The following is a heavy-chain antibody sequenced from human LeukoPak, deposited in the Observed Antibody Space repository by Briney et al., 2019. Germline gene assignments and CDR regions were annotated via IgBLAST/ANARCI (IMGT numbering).Heavy chain of an antibody. D-gene: IGHD3-22*01. CDR2: IWYDGSNK. CDR1: GFTFSSYG. J-gene: IGHJ4*02. CDR3: ARGGGYDSSGYYTY. Sequence: GGSLRLSCAASGFTFSSYGMHWVRQAPGKGLEWVAVIWYDGSNKYYADSVKGRFTISRDNSKNTLYLQMNSLRAEDTAVYYCARGGGYDSSGYYTYWGQGTPVTVSS. V-gene: IGHV3-33*01.